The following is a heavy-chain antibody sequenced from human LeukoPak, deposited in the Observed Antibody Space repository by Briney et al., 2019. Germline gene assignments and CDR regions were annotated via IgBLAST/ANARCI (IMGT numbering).Heavy chain of an antibody. CDR2: IYAGDSDT. J-gene: IGHJ4*02. CDR1: GYSFTSYW. V-gene: IGHV5-51*01. CDR3: AGPAQSALLGELSPYFDY. D-gene: IGHD3-16*02. Sequence: GESLKISCKGSGYSFTSYWIGWVRQMPGKGLEWMGIIYAGDSDTRYSPSFQGQVTISADKSISTAYLQWSSLKASDTAMYYCAGPAQSALLGELSPYFDYWGQGTLVTVSS.